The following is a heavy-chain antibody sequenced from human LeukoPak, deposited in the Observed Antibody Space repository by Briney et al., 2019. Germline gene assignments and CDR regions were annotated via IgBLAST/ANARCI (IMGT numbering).Heavy chain of an antibody. V-gene: IGHV3-21*04. CDR3: AKSMHQFDY. D-gene: IGHD2-8*01. J-gene: IGHJ4*02. CDR1: GFTFSSYS. Sequence: GGSLRLSCAASGFTFSSYSMDWVRQAPGKGLEWVSSISSSSSYIYYADSAKGRFTISRDNAKNSLYLQMNSLRAEDTAVYYCAKSMHQFDYWGQGTLVTVSS. CDR2: ISSSSSYI.